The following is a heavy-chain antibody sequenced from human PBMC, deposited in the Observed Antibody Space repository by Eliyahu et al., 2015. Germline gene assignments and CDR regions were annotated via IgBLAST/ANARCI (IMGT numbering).Heavy chain of an antibody. CDR1: GFSFQSHX. CDR3: VRDRGVTTSLAFDV. CDR2: ISFSSSTT. V-gene: IGHV3-48*01. Sequence: DVQLVESGGDLVRPGGSXXLSCAASGFSFQSHXMHWVRQAPGKGLXWVSYISFSSSTTYYADSVKGRFTISRDNAKNSLYLQMNSLKVEDTAVYYCVRDRGVTTSLAFDVWGQGTMITVSS. D-gene: IGHD3-10*01. J-gene: IGHJ3*01.